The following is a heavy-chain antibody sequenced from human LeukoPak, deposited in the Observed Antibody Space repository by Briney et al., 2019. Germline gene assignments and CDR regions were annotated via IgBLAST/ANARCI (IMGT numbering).Heavy chain of an antibody. D-gene: IGHD6-25*01. Sequence: PGGSLRLSCAASGFTFSSYGMHWVRQAPGKGLEWVAVISYDGSDKYYEDSVKGRFTISRDNAKKTLYLQMNSLRVEDTAVYYCAKDSSLHNSDYGAFDIWGQGTMVTVSS. CDR3: AKDSSLHNSDYGAFDI. CDR2: ISYDGSDK. CDR1: GFTFSSYG. J-gene: IGHJ3*02. V-gene: IGHV3-30*18.